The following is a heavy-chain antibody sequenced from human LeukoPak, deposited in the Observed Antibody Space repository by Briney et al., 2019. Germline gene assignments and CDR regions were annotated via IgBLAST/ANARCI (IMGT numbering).Heavy chain of an antibody. CDR2: INPSGGST. V-gene: IGHV1-46*03. CDR1: GYTFASYD. D-gene: IGHD1-14*01. CDR3: ARELPQSYYFDY. Sequence: ASVKVSCKASGYTFASYDINWVRQATGQGLEWMGIINPSGGSTSYAQKFQGRVTMTRDMSTSTVYMELSSLRSEDTAVYYCARELPQSYYFDYWGQGTLVTVSS. J-gene: IGHJ4*02.